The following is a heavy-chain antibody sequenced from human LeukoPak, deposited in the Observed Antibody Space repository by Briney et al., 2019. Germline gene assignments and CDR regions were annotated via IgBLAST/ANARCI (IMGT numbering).Heavy chain of an antibody. J-gene: IGHJ4*02. Sequence: GGSLRLSCVASGFTFSSHWMHWVRQAPGKGLVRVSRISSDGSSTSFADSVKGRFTISRDNAENTLYLHMNSLRDEDTAVYFCARGPPDGSGSYYPGDYWGQGTLVTVSS. V-gene: IGHV3-74*01. CDR2: ISSDGSST. CDR1: GFTFSSHW. D-gene: IGHD3-10*01. CDR3: ARGPPDGSGSYYPGDY.